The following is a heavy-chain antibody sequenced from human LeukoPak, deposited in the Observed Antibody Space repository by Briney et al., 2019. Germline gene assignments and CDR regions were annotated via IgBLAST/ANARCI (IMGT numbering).Heavy chain of an antibody. J-gene: IGHJ6*03. CDR2: INHSGST. Sequence: SETLSLTRAVYGGSFSGYYWSWIRQPPGKGLEWIGEINHSGSTNYNPSLKSRVTISVDTSKNQFSLKLSSVTAADTAVYYCARHIQYYYGSGSYYSYYYYMDVWGKGTTVTISS. CDR3: ARHIQYYYGSGSYYSYYYYMDV. V-gene: IGHV4-34*01. D-gene: IGHD3-10*01. CDR1: GGSFSGYY.